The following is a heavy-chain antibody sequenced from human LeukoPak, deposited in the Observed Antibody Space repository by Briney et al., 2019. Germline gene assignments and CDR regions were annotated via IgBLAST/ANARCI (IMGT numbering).Heavy chain of an antibody. CDR3: ASGIAAQAGSFFYYYFIDV. CDR1: SGSISSHH. V-gene: IGHV4-59*11. CDR2: VFYDGST. D-gene: IGHD6-6*01. J-gene: IGHJ6*04. Sequence: SETLSLTCTVSSGSISSHHWTWIRQPTGKGLEYIGYVFYDGSTNYNPSLKSRVTISVDTSKNQFSLKLSSVTPADTAVYYCASGIAAQAGSFFYYYFIDVWAKGTTVTVSS.